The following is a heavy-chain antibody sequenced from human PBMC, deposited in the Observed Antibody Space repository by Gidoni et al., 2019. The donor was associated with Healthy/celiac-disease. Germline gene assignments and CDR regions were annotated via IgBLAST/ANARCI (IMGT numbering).Heavy chain of an antibody. J-gene: IGHJ4*02. V-gene: IGHV4-34*01. CDR3: AINSYYDYVWGSYRYRATFDY. D-gene: IGHD3-16*02. Sequence: QVQLQQWGAGLLKPSETPSLTCAVYGGSFSGYYWSWIRQPPGKGLEWIGEINHSGSTNYNPSLKSRVTISVDTSKNQFSLKLSSVTAADTAVYYCAINSYYDYVWGSYRYRATFDYWGQGTLVTVSS. CDR1: GGSFSGYY. CDR2: INHSGST.